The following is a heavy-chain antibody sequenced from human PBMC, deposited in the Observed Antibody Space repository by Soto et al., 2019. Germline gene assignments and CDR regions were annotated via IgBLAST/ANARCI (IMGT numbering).Heavy chain of an antibody. J-gene: IGHJ6*02. D-gene: IGHD4-4*01. CDR3: AVGRTVATPYHYYRGMDV. V-gene: IGHV3-23*01. CDR1: GITFSSYA. Sequence: EVQLLESGGGLVQPGGSLRLSCAASGITFSSYAMSWVRQAPGKGLEWVSAISGSGGSTFYADSVKGRFTISRDNSKNTQYLQRNNLRAEDTSIYYCAVGRTVATPYHYYRGMDVWGQGTTVTVSS. CDR2: ISGSGGST.